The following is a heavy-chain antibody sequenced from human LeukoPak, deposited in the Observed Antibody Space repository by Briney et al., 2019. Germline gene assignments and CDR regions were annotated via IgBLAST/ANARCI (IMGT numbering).Heavy chain of an antibody. J-gene: IGHJ4*02. CDR3: ARGYSYYFDY. V-gene: IGHV4-59*01. CDR2: IYSSGST. D-gene: IGHD5-18*01. CDR1: GGSISSYY. Sequence: SETLSLTCTVSGGSISSYYWSWIRQPPGKGLEWIGYIYSSGSTTYNPSLKSRVTISVDTSKSQFSLKLSSVSAADTAVYYCARGYSYYFDYWGQGTLVTVSS.